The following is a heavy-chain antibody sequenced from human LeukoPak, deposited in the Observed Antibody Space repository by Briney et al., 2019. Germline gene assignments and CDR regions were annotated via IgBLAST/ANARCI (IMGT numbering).Heavy chain of an antibody. V-gene: IGHV4-59*11. J-gene: IGHJ3*02. CDR1: GGSISSHY. CDR3: ARPIVGATDVFDI. Sequence: SETLSLTCAVSGGSISSHYWSWLRQPPGEGLEWIAYIHYTGRTNYNPSLKSRVSISVDKSKNQFSLNLTSVTAADTAVYYCARPIVGATDVFDIWGQGTMVTVSS. CDR2: IHYTGRT. D-gene: IGHD1-26*01.